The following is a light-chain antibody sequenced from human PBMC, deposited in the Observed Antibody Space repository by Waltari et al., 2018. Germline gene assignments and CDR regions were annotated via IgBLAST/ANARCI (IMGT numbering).Light chain of an antibody. Sequence: QPVLTQPPSASASLGASVTLTCTLRSGSSNYTVDWYQPRPGKGPRFVMRVGTSGIVGSKGDGIPDRFSVLGSGLNRSLTIKNIQEDDESDFHCGTDHGSGSNFVWVFGGGTKLTVL. CDR2: VGTSGIVG. V-gene: IGLV9-49*01. CDR1: SGSSNYT. CDR3: GTDHGSGSNFVWV. J-gene: IGLJ2*01.